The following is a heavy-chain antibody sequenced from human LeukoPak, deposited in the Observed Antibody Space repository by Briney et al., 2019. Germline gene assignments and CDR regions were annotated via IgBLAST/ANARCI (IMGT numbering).Heavy chain of an antibody. Sequence: GGYLRLSCAASGFTFSSYSMNWVRQAPGKGLEWVSSISSSSSYIYYADSVKGRFTISRDNAKNSLYLQMNSLRAEDTAVYYCAKDPRSDYYGSGFYGMDVWGQGTTVTVSS. D-gene: IGHD3-10*01. CDR3: AKDPRSDYYGSGFYGMDV. CDR1: GFTFSSYS. J-gene: IGHJ6*02. CDR2: ISSSSSYI. V-gene: IGHV3-21*01.